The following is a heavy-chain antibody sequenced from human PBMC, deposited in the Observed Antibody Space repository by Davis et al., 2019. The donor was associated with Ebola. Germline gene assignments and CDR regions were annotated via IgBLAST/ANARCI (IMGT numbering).Heavy chain of an antibody. V-gene: IGHV3-21*01. CDR2: ISSSSSYI. Sequence: GESLKISCAASGFTFSSFSMNWVRQAPGKGLEWVSSISSSSSYIYYADSVKGRFTISRDNAKNSLYLQMNSLRAEDTAVYYCARDLWGSGRLDYWGQGTLVTVSS. CDR3: ARDLWGSGRLDY. CDR1: GFTFSSFS. J-gene: IGHJ4*02. D-gene: IGHD6-19*01.